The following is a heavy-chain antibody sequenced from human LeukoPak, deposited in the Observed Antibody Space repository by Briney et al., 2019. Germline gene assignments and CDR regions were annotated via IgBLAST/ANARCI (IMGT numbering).Heavy chain of an antibody. V-gene: IGHV3-23*01. CDR2: ISGSGNSQ. D-gene: IGHD6-19*01. Sequence: GGSLRLSCTASGFTFSSYAMTWVRQAPGKGLEWVADISGSGNSQNYADSVKGRFTISRDNSNNTLYLQMKTLSPEDTAVYYCAKDQRAVAGTCFDNWGQGTLVTVSS. CDR1: GFTFSSYA. J-gene: IGHJ4*02. CDR3: AKDQRAVAGTCFDN.